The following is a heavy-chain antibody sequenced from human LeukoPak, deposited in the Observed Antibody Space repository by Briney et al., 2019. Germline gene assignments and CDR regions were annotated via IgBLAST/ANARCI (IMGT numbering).Heavy chain of an antibody. CDR2: INGDGSSL. Sequence: GGSLRLSCAASGFTFRNYWMHWVRQAPGKGLVWVSHINGDGSSLSYADSVKGRFTISRDNSRNTLYLQMTSLRAEDTALYYCAPRPTYCGGSCYSRDSWGQGTLVTVSS. D-gene: IGHD2-21*01. CDR1: GFTFRNYW. V-gene: IGHV3-74*01. J-gene: IGHJ4*02. CDR3: APRPTYCGGSCYSRDS.